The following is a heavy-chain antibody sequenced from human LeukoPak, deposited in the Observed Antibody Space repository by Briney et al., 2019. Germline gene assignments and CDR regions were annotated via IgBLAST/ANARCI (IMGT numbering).Heavy chain of an antibody. J-gene: IGHJ4*02. Sequence: GESLKISCKGSGYTFTSYWIVWVRQMSGTGLEWMGIIYPGDSDTRYSPSFQGQVTISADKSISTAYLQWSSLKASDTAMYYCARHKDFWSGYSHFDYWGQGTLVTVSS. CDR3: ARHKDFWSGYSHFDY. CDR1: GYTFTSYW. D-gene: IGHD3-3*01. CDR2: IYPGDSDT. V-gene: IGHV5-51*01.